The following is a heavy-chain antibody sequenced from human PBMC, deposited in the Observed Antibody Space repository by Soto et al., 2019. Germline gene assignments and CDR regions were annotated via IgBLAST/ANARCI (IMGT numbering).Heavy chain of an antibody. V-gene: IGHV4-4*07. J-gene: IGHJ3*02. D-gene: IGHD3-16*02. CDR1: GGSISSYY. CDR3: ARYDYVWGSYRPPADAFDI. CDR2: IYTSGST. Sequence: SETLSLTCTGSGGSISSYYWSWIRQPAGKGLEWIGRIYTSGSTNYNPSLKSRVTMSVDTSKNQFSLKLSSVTAADTAVYYCARYDYVWGSYRPPADAFDIWGQGTMVAVSS.